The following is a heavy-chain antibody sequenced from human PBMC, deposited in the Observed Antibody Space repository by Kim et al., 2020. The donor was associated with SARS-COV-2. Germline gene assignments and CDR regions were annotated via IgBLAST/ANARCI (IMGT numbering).Heavy chain of an antibody. CDR3: ARDRGGGYYYGSGSTYGMDV. V-gene: IGHV1-46*01. CDR1: GYTFTSYY. CDR2: INPSGGST. Sequence: ASVKVSCKASGYTFTSYYMHWVRQAPGQGLEWMGIINPSGGSTSYAQKFQGRVTMTRDTSTSTVYMELSSLRSEDTAVYYCARDRGGGYYYGSGSTYGMDVWGQGTTVTVSS. J-gene: IGHJ6*02. D-gene: IGHD3-10*01.